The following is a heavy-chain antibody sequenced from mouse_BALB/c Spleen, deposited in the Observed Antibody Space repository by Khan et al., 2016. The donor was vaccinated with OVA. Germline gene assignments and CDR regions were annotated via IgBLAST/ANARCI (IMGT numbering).Heavy chain of an antibody. J-gene: IGHJ4*01. CDR1: GYTFTTAG. Sequence: QIQLVQSGPELKKSGETVRISCKASGYTFTTAGMQWVQKMPGKGLKWIGWINTHSGVPKYAEDFKGRFAFSLETSASTAYLQITNLKNEDTATXFCARGGAAYYRYYGVAMDYWGQGTSVTVSS. D-gene: IGHD2-12*01. V-gene: IGHV9-4*02. CDR2: INTHSGVP. CDR3: ARGGAAYYRYYGVAMDY.